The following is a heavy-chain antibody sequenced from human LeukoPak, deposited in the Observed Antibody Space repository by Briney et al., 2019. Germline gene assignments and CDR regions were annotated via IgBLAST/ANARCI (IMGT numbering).Heavy chain of an antibody. CDR1: GFSFSDAW. J-gene: IGHJ4*02. CDR3: TTYGSGRKFDY. CDR2: IESKTDGGTT. Sequence: GGSLRLSCAASGFSFSDAWMSWVRQIRGKGPEWVGRIESKTDGGTTDYAAPVKGRFTISRDDSTNTLYLQMNSLKSEDTAVYYCTTYGSGRKFDYWGQGILVTVSS. D-gene: IGHD3-10*01. V-gene: IGHV3-15*04.